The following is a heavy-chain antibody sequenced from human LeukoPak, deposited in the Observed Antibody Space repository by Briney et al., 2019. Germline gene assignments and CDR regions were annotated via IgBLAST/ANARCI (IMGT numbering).Heavy chain of an antibody. CDR3: ARVNDYGGKDFDY. V-gene: IGHV4-34*01. CDR1: GGSFSGYY. J-gene: IGHJ4*02. CDR2: INHSGST. Sequence: TSETLSLTCAVYGGSFSGYYWSWIRQPPGKGLEWIGEINHSGSTNYNPSLKSRVTISVDTSKDQFSLKLSSVTAADTAVYYCARVNDYGGKDFDYWGQGTLVTVSS. D-gene: IGHD4-23*01.